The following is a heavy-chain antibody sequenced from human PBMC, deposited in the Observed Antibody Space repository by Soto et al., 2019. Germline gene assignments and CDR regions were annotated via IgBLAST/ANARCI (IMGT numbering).Heavy chain of an antibody. CDR2: IIPIFGTE. CDR3: ARDEEGQVRGEDNLYYYGMDV. Sequence: QVQLVQSGAEVKKPGSSVKVSCKASGGTFSSYAISWVRQAPGQGLEWMGGIIPIFGTENTARKFQGRATITADEATSTAYMELSSLRSEDTAVYYCARDEEGQVRGEDNLYYYGMDVWGQGTTVTVSS. J-gene: IGHJ6*02. D-gene: IGHD3-10*01. V-gene: IGHV1-69*12. CDR1: GGTFSSYA.